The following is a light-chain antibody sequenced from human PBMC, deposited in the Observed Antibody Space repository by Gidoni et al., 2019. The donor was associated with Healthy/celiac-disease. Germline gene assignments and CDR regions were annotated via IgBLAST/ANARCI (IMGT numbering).Light chain of an antibody. CDR3: SSYTSSSVV. J-gene: IGLJ2*01. CDR1: SSDVGGYNY. CDR2: EVS. V-gene: IGLV2-14*01. Sequence: QSALTQPASVSGSPGQSITISCTGTSSDVGGYNYVSWYQQHPGKATKLMIYEVSNRPSGVSNRFSGSKSGNTASLTISGLQAEDEADYYCSSYTSSSVVFGGGTKLTVL.